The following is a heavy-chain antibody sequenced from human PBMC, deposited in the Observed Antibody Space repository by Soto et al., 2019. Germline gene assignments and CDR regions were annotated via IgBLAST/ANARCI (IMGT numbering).Heavy chain of an antibody. CDR1: GFTFSSYG. J-gene: IGHJ4*02. V-gene: IGHV3-33*01. Sequence: GGSLRLSCAASGFTFSSYGMHWVRQAPGKGLEWVAVIWYDGSNKYYADSVKGRFTISRDNSKNTLYLQMNSLRAEDTAVYYCARFLESPRARALDYWGQGTLVTVSS. CDR2: IWYDGSNK. D-gene: IGHD3-3*01. CDR3: ARFLESPRARALDY.